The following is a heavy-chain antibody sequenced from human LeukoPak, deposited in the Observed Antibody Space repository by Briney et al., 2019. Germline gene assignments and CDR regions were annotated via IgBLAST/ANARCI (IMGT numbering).Heavy chain of an antibody. CDR3: ARDGSSSGWYSGDY. CDR1: GYTFTGYY. CDR2: INPNSGGT. D-gene: IGHD6-19*01. Sequence: ASVKVSCKASGYTFTGYYMHWVRQAPGQGLEWMGWINPNSGGTNYAQKFQGRVTMTRDTSTSTVYMELSSLRSEDTAVYYCARDGSSSGWYSGDYWGQGTLVTVSS. J-gene: IGHJ4*02. V-gene: IGHV1-2*02.